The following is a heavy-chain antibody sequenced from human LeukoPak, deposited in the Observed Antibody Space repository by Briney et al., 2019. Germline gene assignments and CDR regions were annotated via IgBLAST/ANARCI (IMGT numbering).Heavy chain of an antibody. J-gene: IGHJ5*02. D-gene: IGHD6-13*01. V-gene: IGHV4-34*01. Sequence: SETLSLTCAVYGGSFSGYYWSWIRQPPGKGLELIGEINHSGSTNYHPSLKSRVTISVDTSKNQSSLKLSSVTAADTAVYYCARGRYSSSWYNYSWFDPWGQGTLVTVSS. CDR2: INHSGST. CDR3: ARGRYSSSWYNYSWFDP. CDR1: GGSFSGYY.